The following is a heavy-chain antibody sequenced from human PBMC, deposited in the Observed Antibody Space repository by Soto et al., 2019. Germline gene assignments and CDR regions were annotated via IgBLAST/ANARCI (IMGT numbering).Heavy chain of an antibody. Sequence: LRLSCAASGFTFSDYYMSWIRQAPGKGLEWVSYISSSSSYTDYADSVKGRFTISRDNAKNSLYLQMNSLRAEETAVYSCARDTRYSSGWYGSSLDIWGQGTMVTVSS. J-gene: IGHJ3*02. D-gene: IGHD6-19*01. CDR1: GFTFSDYY. V-gene: IGHV3-11*06. CDR3: ARDTRYSSGWYGSSLDI. CDR2: ISSSSSYT.